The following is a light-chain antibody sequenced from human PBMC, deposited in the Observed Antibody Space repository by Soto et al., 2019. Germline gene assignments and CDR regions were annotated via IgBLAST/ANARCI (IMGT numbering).Light chain of an antibody. CDR3: QQYYSAPWT. J-gene: IGKJ1*01. Sequence: DIVMTQSPDSLAVSLGERATINCKSSQSVLYSSNNKNYLAWYQHKPGQPPKLLIYWASTRESGVPDRFSGSGSGTAFTLTISSLQAEDVAVYYCQQYYSAPWTFGQGTKVEIK. V-gene: IGKV4-1*01. CDR2: WAS. CDR1: QSVLYSSNNKNY.